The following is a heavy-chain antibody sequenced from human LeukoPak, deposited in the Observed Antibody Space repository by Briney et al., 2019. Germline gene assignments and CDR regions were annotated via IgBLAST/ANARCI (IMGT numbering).Heavy chain of an antibody. CDR2: IWYDGSNK. CDR1: GFTFSNYG. J-gene: IGHJ4*02. Sequence: PGGSLRLSCAASGFTFSNYGMHWVRQAPGKGLEWVAVIWYDGSNKFYADSVKGRFTISRDNSRNTLYLLMNSLRAEDTAIYYCAKSIAAMNFFDCRGQGTLVTVSS. V-gene: IGHV3-33*06. D-gene: IGHD2-2*01. CDR3: AKSIAAMNFFDC.